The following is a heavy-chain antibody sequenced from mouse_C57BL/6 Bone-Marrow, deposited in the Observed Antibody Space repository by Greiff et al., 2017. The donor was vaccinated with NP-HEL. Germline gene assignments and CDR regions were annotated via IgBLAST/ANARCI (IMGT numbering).Heavy chain of an antibody. CDR1: GYAFTNYL. CDR3: ARRSYYYGSSYHFDY. V-gene: IGHV1-54*01. D-gene: IGHD1-1*01. Sequence: VQRVESGAELVRPGTSVKVSCKASGYAFTNYLIEWVKQRPGQGLEWIGVINPGSGGTNYNEKFKGKATLTADKSSSTAYMQLSSLTSEDSAVYFCARRSYYYGSSYHFDYWGQGTTLTVSS. J-gene: IGHJ2*01. CDR2: INPGSGGT.